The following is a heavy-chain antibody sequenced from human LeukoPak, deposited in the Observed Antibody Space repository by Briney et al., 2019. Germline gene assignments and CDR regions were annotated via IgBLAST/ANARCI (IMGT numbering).Heavy chain of an antibody. CDR1: GGSISSGSYY. V-gene: IGHV4-61*02. CDR3: ARALEKRGPHDY. J-gene: IGHJ4*02. Sequence: PSETLSLTCTVSGGSISSGSYYWSWIRQPAGKGLEWIGRIYTSGSTNYNPSLKSRVTISVDTSKNQFSLKLSSVTAADTAVYYCARALEKRGPHDYWGQGTLVTVSS. D-gene: IGHD1/OR15-1a*01. CDR2: IYTSGST.